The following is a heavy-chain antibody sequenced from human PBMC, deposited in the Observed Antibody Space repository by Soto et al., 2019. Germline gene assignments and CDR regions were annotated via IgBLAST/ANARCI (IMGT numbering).Heavy chain of an antibody. Sequence: QAQMVESGGGVVQPGRSLRLSCAASGFTFSSYGMHWVRQAPGKGLEWVAVIWYDGSNKYYADSVKGRFTISRDNSKNTLYLQMNSLRAEDTAVYYCAREDYGSGSFDYWGQGTLVTVSS. V-gene: IGHV3-33*01. CDR2: IWYDGSNK. D-gene: IGHD3-10*01. J-gene: IGHJ4*02. CDR3: AREDYGSGSFDY. CDR1: GFTFSSYG.